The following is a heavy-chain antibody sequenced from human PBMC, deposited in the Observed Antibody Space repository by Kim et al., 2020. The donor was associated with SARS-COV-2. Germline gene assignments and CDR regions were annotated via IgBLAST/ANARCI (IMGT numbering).Heavy chain of an antibody. V-gene: IGHV3-23*01. J-gene: IGHJ4*02. CDR1: GFTFSVYA. CDR2: INVNSDTT. Sequence: GGSLRLSCAASGFTFSVYAMSWIRQTPGKGLECVAAINVNSDTTYSADSVFGRFTVSRDNYRDIVHLHMSSLRTEDTAVYYCVRGSEAEIDYWGQGSLVTVSS. CDR3: VRGSEAEIDY.